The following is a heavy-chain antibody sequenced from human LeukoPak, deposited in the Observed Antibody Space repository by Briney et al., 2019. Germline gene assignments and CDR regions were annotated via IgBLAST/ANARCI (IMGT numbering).Heavy chain of an antibody. CDR2: IYWDDDK. Sequence: SSPTLVKPTQTLTLTCTFSGFSLSTSGVGVGWIRQPPGKALEWLALIYWDDDKRYSPSLKSRLTITKDTSKNQVVLTMTNMDPVDTATYYCAHSSDYVWGSYRRDFDYWGQGTLVTVSS. V-gene: IGHV2-5*02. CDR3: AHSSDYVWGSYRRDFDY. J-gene: IGHJ4*02. CDR1: GFSLSTSGVG. D-gene: IGHD3-16*02.